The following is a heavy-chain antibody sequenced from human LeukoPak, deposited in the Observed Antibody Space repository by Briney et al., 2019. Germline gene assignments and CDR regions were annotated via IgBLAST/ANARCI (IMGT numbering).Heavy chain of an antibody. CDR3: ARDSDYSGNGNGDWFDP. CDR2: ISNYFGVT. Sequence: ASVKVSCKASGYTFSNFGISWVRPAPGQGLEWMGWISNYFGVTHYAEKFEDRVTMTVDTSTTTVYMELRSLKYDDTAIYYCARDSDYSGNGNGDWFDPWGQGTGVIVSS. D-gene: IGHD4-11*01. J-gene: IGHJ5*02. CDR1: GYTFSNFG. V-gene: IGHV1-18*01.